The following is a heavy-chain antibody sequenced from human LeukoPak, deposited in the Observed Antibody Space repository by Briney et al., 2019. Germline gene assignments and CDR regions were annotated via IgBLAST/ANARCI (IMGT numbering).Heavy chain of an antibody. CDR3: ARKAVGPTSNYFDY. J-gene: IGHJ4*02. CDR2: VSHSGSS. V-gene: IGHV4-34*01. CDR1: GGSFSDSF. D-gene: IGHD1-26*01. Sequence: PSETLSLTCAVYGGSFSDSFWIWIRQPPGKGLEWIGEVSHSGSSNYNPSLKSRVTISVDTSKNQISLKLSSVTAADTAVYYCARKAVGPTSNYFDYWGQGTLVTVSS.